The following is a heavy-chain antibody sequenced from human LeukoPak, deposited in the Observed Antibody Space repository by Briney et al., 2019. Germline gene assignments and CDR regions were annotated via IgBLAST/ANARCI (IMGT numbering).Heavy chain of an antibody. D-gene: IGHD2-2*02. CDR2: ISAYNGNT. CDR1: GYTFTSYG. Sequence: ASVTVSCKASGYTFTSYGISWVRQAPGQGLEWMGWISAYNGNTNYAQKLQGRVTMTTDTSTSTAYMELRSLRSDDTAVYYCAREDIVVVPAAIRIYCYYGMDVWGQGTTVTVSS. J-gene: IGHJ6*02. V-gene: IGHV1-18*01. CDR3: AREDIVVVPAAIRIYCYYGMDV.